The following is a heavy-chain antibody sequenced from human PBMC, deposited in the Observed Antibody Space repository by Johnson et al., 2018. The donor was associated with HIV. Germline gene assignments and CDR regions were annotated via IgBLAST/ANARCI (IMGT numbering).Heavy chain of an antibody. CDR3: ARGLGYVFYGGNSNAFHV. D-gene: IGHD4-23*01. Sequence: QVQLVESGGGLVQPGGSLRLSCAASGFAFRSYAMHWVRQAPGKGLEWVAVVWYVGSNKYYADSVKGRFPISRDNSKNTLYLQMNSLRAEDTAVYYCARGLGYVFYGGNSNAFHVWGQGTMVTVSS. V-gene: IGHV3-30-3*01. J-gene: IGHJ3*01. CDR2: VWYVGSNK. CDR1: GFAFRSYA.